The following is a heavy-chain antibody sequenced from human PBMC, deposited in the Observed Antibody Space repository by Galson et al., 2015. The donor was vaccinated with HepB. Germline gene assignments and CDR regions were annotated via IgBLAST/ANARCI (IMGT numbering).Heavy chain of an antibody. V-gene: IGHV1-69*13. CDR1: GGTFSSYA. D-gene: IGHD3-10*01. CDR3: ARDYRWGRFGDFGGRYMDV. J-gene: IGHJ6*03. CDR2: IIPIFGTA. Sequence: SVKVSCKASGGTFSSYAISWVRQAPGQGLEWMGGIIPIFGTANYAQKFQGRVTITADESTSTAYMELSSLRSEDTAVYYCARDYRWGRFGDFGGRYMDVWGKGTTVTVSS.